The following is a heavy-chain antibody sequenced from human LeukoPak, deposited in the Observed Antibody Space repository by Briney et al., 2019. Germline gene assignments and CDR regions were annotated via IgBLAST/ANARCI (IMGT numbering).Heavy chain of an antibody. V-gene: IGHV3-23*01. D-gene: IGHD3-22*01. CDR2: ISGSGGST. CDR3: AKDPTMIVVVIPDY. CDR1: GFTFSSYA. J-gene: IGHJ4*02. Sequence: GGSLRLSCAASGFTFSSYAMSWVRQAPGKGLEGVSVISGSGGSTYYADSVKGRFTISRDNSKNTLYLQMNSLRAADTAVYYCAKDPTMIVVVIPDYWGQGTLVPVSS.